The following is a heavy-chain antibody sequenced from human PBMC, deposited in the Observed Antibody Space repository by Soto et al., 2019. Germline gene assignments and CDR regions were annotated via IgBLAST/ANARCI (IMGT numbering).Heavy chain of an antibody. CDR2: IYWDDDK. CDR3: AHLGYGRFLGSGFDY. V-gene: IGHV2-5*02. Sequence: QITLKESGPTLVKPTQTLTLTCTFSGFSLSTSGVGVGWIRQPPGKALEWLALIYWDDDKRYSPSLKSRLTVTKDTAKNQVVLTMPNMDPVDTATYYCAHLGYGRFLGSGFDYWGQGTLVTVSS. D-gene: IGHD3-3*01. J-gene: IGHJ4*02. CDR1: GFSLSTSGVG.